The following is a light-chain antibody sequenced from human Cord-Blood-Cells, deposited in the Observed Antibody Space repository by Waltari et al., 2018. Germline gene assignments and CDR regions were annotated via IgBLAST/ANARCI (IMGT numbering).Light chain of an antibody. CDR1: SSAVGSNNL. J-gene: IGLJ3*02. CDR2: EGS. CDR3: CSYAGSSTWV. V-gene: IGLV2-23*01. Sequence: SALTPPAYVSGSPGQSNSFPCTGTSSAVGSNNLVSWYQQHPGTAPKLRIYEGSKRPSGVSNRFSVSKSGNTASLTISGLQAEYEADYYCCSYAGSSTWVFGGGTKLTVL.